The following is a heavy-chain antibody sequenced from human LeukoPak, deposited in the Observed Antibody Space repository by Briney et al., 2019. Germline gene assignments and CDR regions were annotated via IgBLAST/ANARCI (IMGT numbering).Heavy chain of an antibody. CDR3: ARGGYCSGGSCYPAHFDY. Sequence: SETLSLTCAVSGGSINSGGYSWSWIRQPPGKGLEWSGYIYHSGSTYYNPSLKSRVTISVDRSKNQFSLKLSSVTAADTAVYYCARGGYCSGGSCYPAHFDYWGQGTLVTVSS. CDR2: IYHSGST. V-gene: IGHV4-30-2*01. CDR1: GGSINSGGYS. J-gene: IGHJ4*02. D-gene: IGHD2-15*01.